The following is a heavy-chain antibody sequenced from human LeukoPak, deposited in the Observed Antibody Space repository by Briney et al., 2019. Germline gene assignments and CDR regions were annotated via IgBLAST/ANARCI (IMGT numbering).Heavy chain of an antibody. D-gene: IGHD3-10*01. CDR2: ISHSGGST. Sequence: GVSLRLSCAASGFTFSSYAMTWVRQAPGKGLEWVSAISHSGGSTYYSDSVKGRFTISRDNSKNTLYLQMNSLRAEDTAVYYCAKDLVLGMGEYYYGSGSDYIEADWGQGTQVTVSS. J-gene: IGHJ4*02. CDR1: GFTFSSYA. V-gene: IGHV3-23*01. CDR3: AKDLVLGMGEYYYGSGSDYIEAD.